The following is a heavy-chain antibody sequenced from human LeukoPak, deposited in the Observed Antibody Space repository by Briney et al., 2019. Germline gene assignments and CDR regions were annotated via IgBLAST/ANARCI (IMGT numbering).Heavy chain of an antibody. D-gene: IGHD4-23*01. V-gene: IGHV4-34*01. Sequence: SETLSLTCGVDGVSFTASYWSWIRQSPGKGLEWIGEIHHAGDTTYNPSLKSRVTISLDIYKAQFSLNLKSVTAADTAVYYCARVTGGGNVAYWYFDLWGRGTLVTVSS. CDR1: GVSFTASY. J-gene: IGHJ2*01. CDR3: ARVTGGGNVAYWYFDL. CDR2: IHHAGDT.